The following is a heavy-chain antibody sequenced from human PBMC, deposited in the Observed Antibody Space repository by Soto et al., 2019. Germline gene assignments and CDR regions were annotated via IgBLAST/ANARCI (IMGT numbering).Heavy chain of an antibody. V-gene: IGHV1-18*01. CDR3: AMSCRSWNLRQFYY. CDR1: GYTFATYG. D-gene: IGHD6-13*01. CDR2: ISASNGNT. J-gene: IGHJ4*02. Sequence: ASVKVSCKASGYTFATYGFSWVRQAPGQGLEWMGWISASNGNTNYAQKLRGRVTMTTDTSTSTAYMELRSLRSDDTAVFYCAMSCRSWNLRQFYYRAQRTLVTVSS.